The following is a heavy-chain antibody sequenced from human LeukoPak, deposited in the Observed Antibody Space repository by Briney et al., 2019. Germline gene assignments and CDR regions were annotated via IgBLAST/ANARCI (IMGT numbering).Heavy chain of an antibody. CDR1: GFTFTSYA. D-gene: IGHD3-22*01. V-gene: IGHV3-23*01. CDR3: AIMHPYYDGSGYWVQ. CDR2: ISTSGGSS. J-gene: IGHJ4*02. Sequence: LSGGSMRLSCAASGFTFTSYAMSWVRQAPGKGLEWVSGISTSGGSSSYADSVKGRFTISRDNPRNTLYMQMNSLRAEDTALYYCAIMHPYYDGSGYWVQWGQGTLVTVSS.